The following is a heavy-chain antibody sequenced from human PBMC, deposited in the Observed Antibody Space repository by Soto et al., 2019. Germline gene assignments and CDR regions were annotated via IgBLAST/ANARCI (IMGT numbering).Heavy chain of an antibody. Sequence: GASVKVSCKASGYSFTSYAIYWVRQAPGQRXEWMGWINAGNGNTKYSQKLQGRVTFTGDTSASTAHMELSSLRSEDTAVYFCARGVENIVVVLDVFGYYGMDVWGQGTTVTVFS. CDR3: ARGVENIVVVLDVFGYYGMDV. J-gene: IGHJ6*02. CDR2: INAGNGNT. V-gene: IGHV1-3*01. D-gene: IGHD2-2*01. CDR1: GYSFTSYA.